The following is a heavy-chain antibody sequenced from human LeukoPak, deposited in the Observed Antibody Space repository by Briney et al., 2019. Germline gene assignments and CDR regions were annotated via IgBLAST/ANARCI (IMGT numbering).Heavy chain of an antibody. CDR2: IYPGDSET. Sequence: GESLKISCKGSGSRFTNYWIGWVRQMPGKGLEWMGIIYPGDSETRYSPSCQGQVTISAHNSISTSYLQWSSLRASDTAMFYCARVRAAATIDAFDIWGQGTMDTVSS. CDR1: GSRFTNYW. CDR3: ARVRAAATIDAFDI. D-gene: IGHD2-21*01. J-gene: IGHJ3*02. V-gene: IGHV5-51*01.